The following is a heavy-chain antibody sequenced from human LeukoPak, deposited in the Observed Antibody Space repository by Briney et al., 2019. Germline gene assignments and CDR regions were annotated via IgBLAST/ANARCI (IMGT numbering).Heavy chain of an antibody. V-gene: IGHV4-4*07. CDR1: GGSISSYY. CDR3: ARECIMITFGGVIAYNWFDP. CDR2: IYTSGST. J-gene: IGHJ5*02. D-gene: IGHD3-16*02. Sequence: PSETLSLTCTVSGGSISSYYWSWLRQPAGKGLEWIGRIYTSGSTNYNPSLKSRVTISVDTSKNQFSLKLSSVTAADTAVYYCARECIMITFGGVIAYNWFDPWGQGTLVTVSS.